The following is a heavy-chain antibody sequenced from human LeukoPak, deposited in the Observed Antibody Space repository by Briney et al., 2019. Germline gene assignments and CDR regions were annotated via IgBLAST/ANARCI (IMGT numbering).Heavy chain of an antibody. CDR1: GGSFSGYY. J-gene: IGHJ6*03. D-gene: IGHD5-24*01. Sequence: SETLSLTCAVYGGSFSGYYWSWIRQPPGKGLEWIGEINHSGSTKYNPSLKSRVTISVDTSKNQFSLKLSSVTAADTAVYYCARQRLDGWLQFFEEYYYYMDVWGKGTTVTVSS. V-gene: IGHV4-34*01. CDR2: INHSGST. CDR3: ARQRLDGWLQFFEEYYYYMDV.